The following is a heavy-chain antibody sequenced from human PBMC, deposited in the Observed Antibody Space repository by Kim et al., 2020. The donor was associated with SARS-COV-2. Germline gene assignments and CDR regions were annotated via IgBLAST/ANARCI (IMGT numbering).Heavy chain of an antibody. J-gene: IGHJ6*02. CDR1: GFTFDDYA. Sequence: GGSLRLSCAASGFTFDDYAMHWVRQAPGKGLEWVSLISGDGGSTYYADSVKGRFTISRDNSKNSLYLQMNSLRTEDTALYYCAKAGDYGSGSYYRSYGMDVWGQGTTVTVSS. CDR2: ISGDGGST. D-gene: IGHD3-10*01. V-gene: IGHV3-43*02. CDR3: AKAGDYGSGSYYRSYGMDV.